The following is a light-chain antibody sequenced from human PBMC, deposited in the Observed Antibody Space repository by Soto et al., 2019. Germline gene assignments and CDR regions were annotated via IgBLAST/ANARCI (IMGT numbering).Light chain of an antibody. CDR2: EIS. J-gene: IGLJ1*01. CDR1: SSDVGGHNY. Sequence: QSALTQPASVSGSPGQSITISCTGTSSDVGGHNYVSWYRQHPGTAPKLLIYEISNRPSGVSHRFSGSRSGNTASLTISGLQAEDEADYYCKSYRSSRILLFGTGTKLTVL. CDR3: KSYRSSRILL. V-gene: IGLV2-14*01.